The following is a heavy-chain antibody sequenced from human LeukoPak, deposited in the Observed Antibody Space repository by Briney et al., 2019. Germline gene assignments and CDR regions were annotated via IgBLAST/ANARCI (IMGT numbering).Heavy chain of an antibody. CDR2: ISTYNGNT. D-gene: IGHD1-1*01. Sequence: ASVKVSCKGSGYTFSSYGISWVRQAPGQGLEWMGWISTYNGNTNYAQKLQGRVTMTTDTSTSTAYMELRSLRSDDTAVYYCAKGRRVDADDHFDYWGQGTLVTVSS. CDR3: AKGRRVDADDHFDY. CDR1: GYTFSSYG. V-gene: IGHV1-18*01. J-gene: IGHJ4*02.